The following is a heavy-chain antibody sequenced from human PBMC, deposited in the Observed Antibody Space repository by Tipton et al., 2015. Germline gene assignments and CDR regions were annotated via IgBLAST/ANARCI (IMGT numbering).Heavy chain of an antibody. CDR3: AKATVSSSSWYGY. J-gene: IGHJ4*02. CDR2: ISGTGGST. CDR1: GFTFSGYA. V-gene: IGHV3-23*01. Sequence: GSLRLSCAASGFTFSGYAMSWVRQAPGKGLEWVSTISGTGGSTYYADSVKGRFTISRDNSKNMLYLQMNSLRAEDTAVYYCAKATVSSSSWYGYWGQGTLVTVSS. D-gene: IGHD6-13*01.